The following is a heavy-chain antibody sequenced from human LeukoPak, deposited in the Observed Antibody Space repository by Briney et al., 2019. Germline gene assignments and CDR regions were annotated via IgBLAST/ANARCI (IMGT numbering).Heavy chain of an antibody. CDR2: ISSSSSYI. J-gene: IGHJ4*02. Sequence: PGGSLRLSCVASGFAFSSYGMHWVRQAPGKGLEWVSSISSSSSYIYYADSVKGRFTISRDNAKNSLYLQMNSLRAEDTAVYYCARDSGSYYRFDYWGQGTLVTVSS. CDR1: GFAFSSYG. V-gene: IGHV3-21*01. D-gene: IGHD1-26*01. CDR3: ARDSGSYYRFDY.